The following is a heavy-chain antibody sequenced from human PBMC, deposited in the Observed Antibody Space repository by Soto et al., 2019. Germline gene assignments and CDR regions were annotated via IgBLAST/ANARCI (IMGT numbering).Heavy chain of an antibody. Sequence: QVQLQESGPGLVKPSETLSLTCTVSGGSISSYYWSWIRQPPGKGLEWIGYIYYSGSTNYNPSLKSRVTISVDTSKNQFSLKLSSVTAADTAVYYCARLNFGYAFDIWGQGIMVTVSS. J-gene: IGHJ3*02. CDR2: IYYSGST. CDR1: GGSISSYY. D-gene: IGHD6-25*01. V-gene: IGHV4-59*01. CDR3: ARLNFGYAFDI.